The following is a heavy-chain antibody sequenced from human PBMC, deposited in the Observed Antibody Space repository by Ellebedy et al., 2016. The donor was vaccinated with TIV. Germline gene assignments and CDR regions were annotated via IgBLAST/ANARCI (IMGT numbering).Heavy chain of an antibody. CDR3: ARQATKTWYLDY. D-gene: IGHD1/OR15-1a*01. J-gene: IGHJ4*02. V-gene: IGHV3-7*03. CDR2: IKQDGSEK. Sequence: PGGSLRLSCAASGFTFSNYWMRWVRQAPGKGLEWVGNIKQDGSEKLYVDSVRGRFTISRDNAKNSVFLQMNSLRAEDTAVYYCARQATKTWYLDYWGQGSLVTVSS. CDR1: GFTFSNYW.